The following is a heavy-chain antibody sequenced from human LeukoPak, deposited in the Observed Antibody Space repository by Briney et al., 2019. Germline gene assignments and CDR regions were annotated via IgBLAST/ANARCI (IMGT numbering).Heavy chain of an antibody. J-gene: IGHJ4*02. CDR2: INTDGTST. D-gene: IGHD2-21*02. Sequence: GGSLRLSCAASGFTFSSYWMHWVRQAPGKGLVWVSRINTDGTSTTYADSVKGRFTISRDNAKNTLYLQMNSLRAEDTAVYYCARDYTYCGGDCYFDYWGQGALVTASS. CDR1: GFTFSSYW. CDR3: ARDYTYCGGDCYFDY. V-gene: IGHV3-74*01.